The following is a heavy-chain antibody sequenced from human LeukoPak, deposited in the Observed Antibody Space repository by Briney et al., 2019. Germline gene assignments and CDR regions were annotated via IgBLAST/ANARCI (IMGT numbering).Heavy chain of an antibody. D-gene: IGHD1-14*01. CDR2: ISYDGSNK. Sequence: GGSLRLSCAASGFTFSSYGMHWVRQAPGKGLEWVAVISYDGSNKYYADSVKGRFTISRDNSKNTLYLQMNSLRAEDTAVYYCAKVNLPNYFDYWGQGTLVTVSS. CDR1: GFTFSSYG. V-gene: IGHV3-30*18. CDR3: AKVNLPNYFDY. J-gene: IGHJ4*02.